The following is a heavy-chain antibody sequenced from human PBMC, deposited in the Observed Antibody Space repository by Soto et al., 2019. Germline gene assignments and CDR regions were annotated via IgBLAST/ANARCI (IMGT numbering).Heavy chain of an antibody. J-gene: IGHJ6*02. CDR3: ARGKDIILMTMCV. Sequence: SETLSLTCTVSGRSISGYYWSWIRQPPGKGLEYIRYLYYSGCTNYNPSLKSRVTISVDTSKNQFSLKLTSVTAANTAIYYGARGKDIILMTMCVWGQGTTVTVSS. CDR2: LYYSGCT. D-gene: IGHD2-8*01. CDR1: GRSISGYY. V-gene: IGHV4-59*01.